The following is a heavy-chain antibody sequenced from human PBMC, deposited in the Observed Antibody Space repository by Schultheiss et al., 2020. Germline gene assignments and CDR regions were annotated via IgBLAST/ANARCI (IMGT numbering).Heavy chain of an antibody. CDR3: ARGMVYCSSTSCYYYYMDV. CDR1: GYTLTDYY. J-gene: IGHJ6*03. V-gene: IGHV1-2*02. Sequence: ASVKVSCKASGYTLTDYYLHWVRQAPGQGLEWMGWINPNSGGANYAQKFQGRVTMTRDTSISTAYMELSSLRSEDTAVYYCARGMVYCSSTSCYYYYMDVWGRGTTVTVSS. D-gene: IGHD2-2*01. CDR2: INPNSGGA.